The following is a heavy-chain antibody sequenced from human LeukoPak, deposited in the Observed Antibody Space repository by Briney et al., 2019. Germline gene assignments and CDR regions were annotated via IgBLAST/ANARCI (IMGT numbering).Heavy chain of an antibody. CDR2: IIPIFGTA. D-gene: IGHD5-12*01. Sequence: ASVKVSCKASGGTFSSYAISWVRQAPGQGLEWMGGIIPIFGTANYAQQFQGRVTITADKSTSTSYMELSSLRFEDTAVYYCARDGRGYSDYDFRYFDYWGQGTLVTVSS. V-gene: IGHV1-69*06. CDR3: ARDGRGYSDYDFRYFDY. J-gene: IGHJ4*02. CDR1: GGTFSSYA.